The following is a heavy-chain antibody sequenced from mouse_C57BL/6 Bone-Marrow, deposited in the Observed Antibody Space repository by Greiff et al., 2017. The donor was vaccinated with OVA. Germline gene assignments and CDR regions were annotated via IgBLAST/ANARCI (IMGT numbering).Heavy chain of an antibody. CDR3: AISRGKGAMDY. CDR1: GYTFTTYW. Sequence: VQLQQSGAELVRPGTSVKMSCKASGYTFTTYWIGWAKQRPGHGLEWIGDIYPGGGYTNYNEKFKGKATLTADKSSSTAYMQFSSLTSEDSAIYDCAISRGKGAMDYWGQGTSVTVSS. D-gene: IGHD3-1*01. V-gene: IGHV1-63*01. J-gene: IGHJ4*01. CDR2: IYPGGGYT.